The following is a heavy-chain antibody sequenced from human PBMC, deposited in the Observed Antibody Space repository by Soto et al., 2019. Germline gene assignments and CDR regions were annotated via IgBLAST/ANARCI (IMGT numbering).Heavy chain of an antibody. V-gene: IGHV3-15*01. D-gene: IGHD3-10*01. J-gene: IGHJ6*03. CDR3: TTGGSGSYSRLDYYMDV. Sequence: GGSLRLSCAASGFTFSNAWMSWVRQAPGKGLEWVGRIKSKTDGGTTDYAAPVKGRFTISRDDSKNTLYLQMNSLKTEDTAVYYCTTGGSGSYSRLDYYMDVWGKGTTVTVSS. CDR1: GFTFSNAW. CDR2: IKSKTDGGTT.